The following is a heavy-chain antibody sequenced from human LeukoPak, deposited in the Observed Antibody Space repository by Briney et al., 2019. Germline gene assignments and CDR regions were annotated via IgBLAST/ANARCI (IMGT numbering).Heavy chain of an antibody. J-gene: IGHJ6*02. CDR3: ASQRAISRSAYGLDV. Sequence: GGSLRLSCAAAGFTVSSTYMSWVRQAPGKGLEWVSVIYTGGSTFYADSLKGRFTISRDTSTNTLYLQMNSLRGEDTAVYYCASQRAISRSAYGLDVWGQGTTVTVSS. CDR2: IYTGGST. CDR1: GFTVSSTY. V-gene: IGHV3-66*02. D-gene: IGHD2-2*01.